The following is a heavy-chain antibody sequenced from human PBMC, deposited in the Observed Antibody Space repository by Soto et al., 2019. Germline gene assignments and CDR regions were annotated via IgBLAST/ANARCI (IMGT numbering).Heavy chain of an antibody. CDR1: GDSVSSNSAA. J-gene: IGHJ6*02. CDR2: TYYRSKWYN. Sequence: PSQTLSLTCAISGDSVSSNSAAWNWIRQSPSRGLEWLGRTYYRSKWYNDYAVSVKSRITINPDTSKNQFSLQLNSVTPEDTAVYYCARVDYGDHSRYYYYYGMDVWGQGTTVTVSS. CDR3: ARVDYGDHSRYYYYYGMDV. V-gene: IGHV6-1*01. D-gene: IGHD4-17*01.